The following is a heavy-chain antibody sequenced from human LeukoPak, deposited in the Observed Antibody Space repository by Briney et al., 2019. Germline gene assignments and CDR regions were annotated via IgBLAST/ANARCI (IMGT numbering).Heavy chain of an antibody. J-gene: IGHJ3*02. D-gene: IGHD5-12*01. CDR2: IYSGGST. CDR1: GGSISSSSYY. CDR3: ARHSRSGSGGYENAFDI. V-gene: IGHV4-39*01. Sequence: SERLSLTCTVSGGSISSSSYYWDWIRQSPGKGLEWIGNIYSGGSTYYTPSLKSRVTISVDTSKNQFSLKLSSVTAADTAIYFCARHSRSGSGGYENAFDIWGQGTMVTVSS.